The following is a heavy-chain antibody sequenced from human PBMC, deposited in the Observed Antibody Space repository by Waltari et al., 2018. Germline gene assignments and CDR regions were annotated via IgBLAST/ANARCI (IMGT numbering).Heavy chain of an antibody. CDR3: AIPGVSDAFDI. CDR2: IWYDGSNK. Sequence: QVKLVESGGGVVQPGRSLRLSCAASGCTVSSYGMHWVRQAPGKGRELVAVIWYDGSNKYYADSVKGRFTISRDNSKNTLYLQMNSLRAEDTAVYYCAIPGVSDAFDIWGQGTMFTVSS. V-gene: IGHV3-33*01. CDR1: GCTVSSYG. J-gene: IGHJ3*02. D-gene: IGHD3-10*01.